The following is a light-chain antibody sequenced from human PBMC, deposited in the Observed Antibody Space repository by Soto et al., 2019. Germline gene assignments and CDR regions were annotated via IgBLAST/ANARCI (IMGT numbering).Light chain of an antibody. V-gene: IGKV1-39*01. CDR3: QQTYSTPYT. Sequence: DIQMTQSPSSLSASVGDRVTITCRASESISTYLNWYQHKPGKAPKLLIYAASSLQSAVPLRFSGSGSGTDFTLTISSLQPEDCATYYCQQTYSTPYTFGQGTKLEIK. CDR2: AAS. CDR1: ESISTY. J-gene: IGKJ2*01.